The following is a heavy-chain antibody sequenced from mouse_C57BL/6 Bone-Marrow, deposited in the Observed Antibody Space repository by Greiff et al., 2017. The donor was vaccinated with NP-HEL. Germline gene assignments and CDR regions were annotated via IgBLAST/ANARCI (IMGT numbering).Heavy chain of an antibody. J-gene: IGHJ1*03. CDR1: GFTFNTYA. V-gene: IGHV10-3*01. CDR2: IRSKSSNYAT. Sequence: DVKLQESGGGLVQPKGSLKLSCAASGFTFNTYAMHWVRQAPGQGVEWVARIRSKSSNYATYYADSVKDRFTISRDDSQSMLYLQMNNLKTEDTARYYGVREGVITTVGGTWDFDVWGTGTTVTVSS. CDR3: VREGVITTVGGTWDFDV. D-gene: IGHD1-1*01.